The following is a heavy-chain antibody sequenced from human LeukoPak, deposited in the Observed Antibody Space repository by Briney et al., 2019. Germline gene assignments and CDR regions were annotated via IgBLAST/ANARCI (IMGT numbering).Heavy chain of an antibody. Sequence: SXXXQSPGXGLXXMGWISAYNGNTVYAQKFQGRVTMTTDTSTRVAYMELRNLRSDDTAVYYCARDLGRGYITAMAADYWGQGTLVTVS. CDR3: ARDLGRGYITAMAADY. V-gene: IGHV1-18*01. J-gene: IGHJ4*02. D-gene: IGHD5-18*01. CDR2: ISAYNGNT.